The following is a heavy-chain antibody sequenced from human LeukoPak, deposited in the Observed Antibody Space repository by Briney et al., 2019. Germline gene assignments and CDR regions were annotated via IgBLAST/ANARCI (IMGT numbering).Heavy chain of an antibody. V-gene: IGHV4-39*07. Sequence: PSETLSLTCTVSGGSISSSSYYWGWIRQPPGKGLEWIGRIYTSGSTNYNPSLKSRVTISVDTSKNQFSLKLSSVTAADTAVYYCARDRRIGYYGSGSYAFDYWGQGTLVTVSS. CDR2: IYTSGST. CDR1: GGSISSSSYY. J-gene: IGHJ4*02. CDR3: ARDRRIGYYGSGSYAFDY. D-gene: IGHD3-10*01.